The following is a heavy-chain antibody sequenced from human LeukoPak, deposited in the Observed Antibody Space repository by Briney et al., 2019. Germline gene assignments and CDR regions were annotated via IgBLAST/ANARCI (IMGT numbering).Heavy chain of an antibody. CDR2: ISGSGGST. V-gene: IGHV3-23*01. J-gene: IGHJ4*02. Sequence: GGSLRLSCAASGFTFSSYAMSWVRQAPGKGLEWVSAISGSGGSTYYADSVKGRFTISRDNSKNTLYLQMNSLRAEDTAVYYCAKDLGHDYYGSGSTFDYWGQGTWSPSPQ. CDR3: AKDLGHDYYGSGSTFDY. D-gene: IGHD3-10*01. CDR1: GFTFSSYA.